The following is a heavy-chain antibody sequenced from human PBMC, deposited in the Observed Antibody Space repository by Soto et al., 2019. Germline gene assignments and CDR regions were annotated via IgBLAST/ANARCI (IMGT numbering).Heavy chain of an antibody. V-gene: IGHV4-34*01. Sequence: PSETLSLTCAVYGGSFSGYCWSWIRQPPGKGLEWIGEINHSGSTNYNPSLKSRVTISVDTSKNQFSLKLSSVTAADTAVYYCARGLYDYIWGSYSYRAFDVWGQGTMVTVSS. J-gene: IGHJ3*01. CDR2: INHSGST. CDR1: GGSFSGYC. CDR3: ARGLYDYIWGSYSYRAFDV. D-gene: IGHD3-16*02.